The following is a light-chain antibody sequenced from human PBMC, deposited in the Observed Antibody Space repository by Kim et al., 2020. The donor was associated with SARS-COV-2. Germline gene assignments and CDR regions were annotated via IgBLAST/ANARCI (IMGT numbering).Light chain of an antibody. Sequence: LSPGERATLSCRASQSVSNNFLAWYQQKPGQAPRLLICDTSSRAAGIPDRFSGGGSGTDFTLTISRLEPEDFAVYYCQQYGSSKTFGQGTKVDIK. CDR3: QQYGSSKT. J-gene: IGKJ1*01. CDR1: QSVSNNF. CDR2: DTS. V-gene: IGKV3-20*01.